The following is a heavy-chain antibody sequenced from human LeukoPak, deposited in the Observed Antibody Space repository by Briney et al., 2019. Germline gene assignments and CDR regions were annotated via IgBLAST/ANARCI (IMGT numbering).Heavy chain of an antibody. CDR3: ARDYPHCSSTSCSNWFDP. CDR1: GGSISSGSYY. Sequence: SETLSLTCTVSGGSISSGSYYWSWIRQPAGKGLEWIGRIYTSGSTNYNPSLKSRVTISVDTSKNQFSPKLSSVTAADTAVYYCARDYPHCSSTSCSNWFDPWGQGTLVTVSS. V-gene: IGHV4-61*02. D-gene: IGHD2-2*01. CDR2: IYTSGST. J-gene: IGHJ5*02.